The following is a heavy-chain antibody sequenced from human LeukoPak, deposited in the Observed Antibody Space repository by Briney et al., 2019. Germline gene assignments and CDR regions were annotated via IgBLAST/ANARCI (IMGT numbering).Heavy chain of an antibody. Sequence: SETLSLTCTVSGGSISSGGYYWSWIRQHPGKGLEWIGYIYYSGSTNYNPSLKSRVTISVDTSKNQFSLKLSSVTVADTAVYYCARYSSSWNYYYYCGMDVWGQGTTVTVSS. CDR1: GGSISSGGYY. J-gene: IGHJ6*02. V-gene: IGHV4-61*08. D-gene: IGHD6-13*01. CDR3: ARYSSSWNYYYYCGMDV. CDR2: IYYSGST.